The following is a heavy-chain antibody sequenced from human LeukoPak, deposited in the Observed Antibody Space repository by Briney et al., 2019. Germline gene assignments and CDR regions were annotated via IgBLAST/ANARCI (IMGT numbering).Heavy chain of an antibody. CDR1: GFTFSSYD. CDR2: IGTAGDT. CDR3: ARVRYDSSGYYYFDY. Sequence: GGSLRFSCAASGFTFSSYDMHWVRQATGKGLEWVSAIGTAGDTYYPGFVKGRFTISRENAKNSLYLQMNSLRAGDTAVYYCARVRYDSSGYYYFDYWGQGTLVTVSS. V-gene: IGHV3-13*01. D-gene: IGHD3-22*01. J-gene: IGHJ4*02.